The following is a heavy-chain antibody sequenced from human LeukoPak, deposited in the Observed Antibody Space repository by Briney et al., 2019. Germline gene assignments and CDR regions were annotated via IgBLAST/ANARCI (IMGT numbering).Heavy chain of an antibody. V-gene: IGHV3-21*01. J-gene: IGHJ4*02. CDR2: ISTSSSYI. CDR1: GFTFSSYN. D-gene: IGHD5-12*01. Sequence: GGSLRLSCAASGFTFSSYNMNWVRQAPGKGLEWVSSISTSSSYIYYADSVKGRFTISRDNAKNSLYLQMNSLRAEDTAVYYCARVVDIVATIWFDYWGQGTLVTVSS. CDR3: ARVVDIVATIWFDY.